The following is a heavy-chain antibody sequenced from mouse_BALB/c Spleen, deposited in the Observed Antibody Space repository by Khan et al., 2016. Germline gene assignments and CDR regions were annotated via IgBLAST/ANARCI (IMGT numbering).Heavy chain of an antibody. CDR1: GFNIKDTY. V-gene: IGHV14-3*02. CDR3: ARAYYEYWFAY. Sequence: EVQLQESGAELVKPGASVKLSCTASGFNIKDTYMHWVKQRPEQGLEWIGKIDPANGNTKYDPNFQGKATITADTSSTTAYLQLSSLTSEDTAVXYCARAYYEYWFAYWGQGTLVTVSA. J-gene: IGHJ3*01. CDR2: IDPANGNT. D-gene: IGHD2-4*01.